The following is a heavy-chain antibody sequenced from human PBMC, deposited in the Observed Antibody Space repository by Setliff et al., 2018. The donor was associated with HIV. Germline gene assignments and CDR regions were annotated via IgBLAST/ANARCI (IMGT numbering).Heavy chain of an antibody. J-gene: IGHJ4*02. Sequence: SVKVSCKASGGTFNNYAISWVRQAPGQGLEWVGGIIPLFGTTNYAQKFQGRVTITADESTNTAHMELNSLRSINTAMYYCATVFYYNSESYSLDYWGQGMLVTVSS. D-gene: IGHD3-10*01. V-gene: IGHV1-69*13. CDR2: IIPLFGTT. CDR1: GGTFNNYA. CDR3: ATVFYYNSESYSLDY.